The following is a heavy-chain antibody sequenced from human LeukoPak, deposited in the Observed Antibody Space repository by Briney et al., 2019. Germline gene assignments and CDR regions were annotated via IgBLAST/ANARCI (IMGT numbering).Heavy chain of an antibody. J-gene: IGHJ5*01. Sequence: GGSLRLSCAAARFSFSSYEMNWVRQAPGKGPEWISYISSSGFTMYYADSVKGRFTTSRDNAKNSLYLQMNSLRAEDTAVYYCARNSGSYYNWFDSWGQGTLVTVSS. V-gene: IGHV3-48*03. CDR1: RFSFSSYE. D-gene: IGHD1-26*01. CDR3: ARNSGSYYNWFDS. CDR2: ISSSGFTM.